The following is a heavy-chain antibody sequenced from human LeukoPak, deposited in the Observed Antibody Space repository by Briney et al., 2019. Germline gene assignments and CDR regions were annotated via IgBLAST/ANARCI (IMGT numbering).Heavy chain of an antibody. J-gene: IGHJ4*02. D-gene: IGHD6-19*01. V-gene: IGHV3-30*04. CDR1: GFTFSDYT. CDR2: ISHDGSTK. Sequence: GGSLRLSCAASGFTFSDYTIHWVRQAPGQGLEWVAGISHDGSTKYYADSVEARFTISRDNSKNTLYLQMNSLRTQDTAVYYCARAVTGTEDFDYWGQGTLVTVSS. CDR3: ARAVTGTEDFDY.